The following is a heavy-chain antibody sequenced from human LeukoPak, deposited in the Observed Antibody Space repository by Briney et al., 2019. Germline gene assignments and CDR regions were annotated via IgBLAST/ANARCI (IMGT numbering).Heavy chain of an antibody. J-gene: IGHJ4*02. V-gene: IGHV3-7*01. CDR3: ARDFGDMVRGVIDY. CDR1: GFTLSSYW. D-gene: IGHD3-10*01. CDR2: INQDVSEK. Sequence: GGSLRLSCAASGFTLSSYWMSWVRQAPGKGLEWVANINQDVSEKNYVDSVKGRFTISRDNAKNSLYLQMNSLRAEDTAVYYCARDFGDMVRGVIDYWGQGTLVTVSS.